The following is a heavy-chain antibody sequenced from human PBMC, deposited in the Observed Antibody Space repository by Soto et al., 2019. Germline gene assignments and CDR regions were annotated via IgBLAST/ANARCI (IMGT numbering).Heavy chain of an antibody. CDR1: AFTFKNHW. J-gene: IGHJ4*02. D-gene: IGHD6-13*01. CDR2: INGDGSFT. V-gene: IGHV3-74*01. CDR3: AKRPRWAISATDHFDS. Sequence: GGSLRLSCAASAFTFKNHWMHWVRQVPGKGPVWVSRINGDGSFTSYADAVKGRFTISRDNAKNTLSLQMNSLRAEDTAVYYCAKRPRWAISATDHFDSWGQGTLVTVSS.